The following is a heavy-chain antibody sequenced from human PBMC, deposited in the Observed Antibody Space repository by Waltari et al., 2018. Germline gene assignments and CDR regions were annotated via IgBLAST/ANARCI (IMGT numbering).Heavy chain of an antibody. CDR1: GFTFSTYG. Sequence: QVQLVESGGGVVQPGRSLRLSCAASGFTFSTYGTHWVRQAPGHGLEWVAVRLYDGVSKPHADTVKGRFTISRDKSKNTLYLEMNSLRAEDTAVYYCAREPNTSLHGMDVWGQGTTVTVSS. J-gene: IGHJ6*02. CDR3: AREPNTSLHGMDV. D-gene: IGHD7-27*01. V-gene: IGHV3-33*05. CDR2: RLYDGVSK.